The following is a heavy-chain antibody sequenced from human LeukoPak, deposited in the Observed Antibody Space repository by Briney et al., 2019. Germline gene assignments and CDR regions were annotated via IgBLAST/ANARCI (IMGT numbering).Heavy chain of an antibody. J-gene: IGHJ4*02. CDR2: IYHSGRT. CDR1: GYSISSGYS. CDR3: ARALYCSSTSCPRAFGY. V-gene: IGHV4-38-2*02. Sequence: SETLSLTCTVSGYSISSGYSWGWIRQSPGKGLEWIGTIYHSGRTYYNPSLKSRVTISVDTSKNQFSLKLSSVTAADTAVYYCARALYCSSTSCPRAFGYWGQGNLVTVSS. D-gene: IGHD2-2*01.